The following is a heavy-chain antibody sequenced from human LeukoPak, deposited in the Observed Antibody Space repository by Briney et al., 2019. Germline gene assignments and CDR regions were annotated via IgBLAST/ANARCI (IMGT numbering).Heavy chain of an antibody. V-gene: IGHV4-4*02. D-gene: IGHD3-3*01. J-gene: IGHJ4*02. CDR2: VHPDGRT. CDR1: GGSVINTNW. CDR3: AREGGFYRPLDY. Sequence: SETLSLTCGVSGGSVINTNWWTWVRQPPGKGLEWIGEVHPDGRTNYNPSLESRLTMSVDVSENQVSLKLTSVTAADTAVYYCAREGGFYRPLDYSGQGTLVTVSS.